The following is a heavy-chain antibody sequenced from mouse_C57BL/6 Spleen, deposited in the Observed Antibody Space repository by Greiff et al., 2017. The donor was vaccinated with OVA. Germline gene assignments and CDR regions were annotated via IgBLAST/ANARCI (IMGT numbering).Heavy chain of an antibody. J-gene: IGHJ4*01. Sequence: QVQLQQPGAELVMPGASVKLSCKASGYTFTSYWMHWVKQRPGHGLEWIGEIDPSDSYTIYNQKFKGKSTLTVAKSSSTAYIQLSSLTSEDSAVYYGAREGKRTGQYAMDYWGKGTSVTVSS. CDR3: AREGKRTGQYAMDY. CDR2: IDPSDSYT. CDR1: GYTFTSYW. V-gene: IGHV1-69*01.